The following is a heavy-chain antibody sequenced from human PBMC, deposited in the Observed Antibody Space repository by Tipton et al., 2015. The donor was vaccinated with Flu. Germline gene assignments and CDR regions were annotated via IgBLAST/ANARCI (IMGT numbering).Heavy chain of an antibody. J-gene: IGHJ4*02. D-gene: IGHD2-2*01. V-gene: IGHV3-30*02. Sequence: SGFTFSSYGMHWVRQAPGKGLEWVAFIRYDGSNKYYADSVKGRFTISRDNSKNTLYLQMNSLRAEDTAVYYCAKDHRYCSSTSCPYYFDYWGQGTLVTVSS. CDR2: IRYDGSNK. CDR3: AKDHRYCSSTSCPYYFDY. CDR1: GFTFSSYG.